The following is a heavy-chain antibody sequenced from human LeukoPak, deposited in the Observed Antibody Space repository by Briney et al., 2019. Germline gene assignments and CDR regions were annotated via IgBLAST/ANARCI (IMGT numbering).Heavy chain of an antibody. Sequence: GGSLRLSCAASGFTVSSNCMSWVRQAPGKGLEWVSVIYSGGSTYYADSVKGRFTISRDNSKNTLYLQMNSLRAEDTAVYYCASAVAGTVTLSYWGQGTLVTVSS. CDR3: ASAVAGTVTLSY. CDR1: GFTVSSNC. J-gene: IGHJ4*02. V-gene: IGHV3-53*01. CDR2: IYSGGST. D-gene: IGHD4-17*01.